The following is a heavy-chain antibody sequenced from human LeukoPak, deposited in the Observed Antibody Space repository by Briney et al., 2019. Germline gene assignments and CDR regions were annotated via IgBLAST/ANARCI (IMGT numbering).Heavy chain of an antibody. CDR2: ISSSSSYI. D-gene: IGHD6-13*01. J-gene: IGHJ4*02. Sequence: GGSLRLSCAASGFTFSSYSMNWVRQAPGKGLEWVSSISSSSSYIYYADSVKGRFTISRDNAKNSLYLQMNSLRAEDTAVYYCATRIAAAGTSYFDYWGQGTLVTVSP. V-gene: IGHV3-21*01. CDR1: GFTFSSYS. CDR3: ATRIAAAGTSYFDY.